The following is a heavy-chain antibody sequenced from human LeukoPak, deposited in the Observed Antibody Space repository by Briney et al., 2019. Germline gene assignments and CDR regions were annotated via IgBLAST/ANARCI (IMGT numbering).Heavy chain of an antibody. V-gene: IGHV3-23*01. D-gene: IGHD3-22*01. Sequence: GGSLRLSCAVSGFTFNTYGMSWVRQAPGKGLEWVSGISGSGATYYADSVKGRFTISRDNSKNTLFLQMNSLRAEDTAVYYCAKDAYDYYYDSSAGYWGQGTLVTVSS. J-gene: IGHJ4*02. CDR2: ISGSGAT. CDR3: AKDAYDYYYDSSAGY. CDR1: GFTFNTYG.